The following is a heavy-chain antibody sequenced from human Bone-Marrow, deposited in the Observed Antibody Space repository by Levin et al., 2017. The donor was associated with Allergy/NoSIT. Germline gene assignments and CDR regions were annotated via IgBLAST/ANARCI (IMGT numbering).Heavy chain of an antibody. V-gene: IGHV3-9*01. CDR2: ISWNSGSI. J-gene: IGHJ6*02. Sequence: GGSLRLSCAASGFTFDDYAMHWVRQAPGKGLEWVSGISWNSGSIGYADSVKGRFTISRDNAKNSLYLQLNSLRPEDTALYYCAKGRGLRAARYIYYGMDVWGQGTTVTVSS. CDR3: AKGRGLRAARYIYYGMDV. D-gene: IGHD6-6*01. CDR1: GFTFDDYA.